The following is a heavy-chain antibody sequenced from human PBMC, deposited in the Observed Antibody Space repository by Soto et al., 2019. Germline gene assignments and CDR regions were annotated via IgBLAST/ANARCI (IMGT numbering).Heavy chain of an antibody. Sequence: QVQLVQSGAEVKKPGSSVRVSCKASGGNFRSQSISISWVRQAPGQGLEWMGRAIPVLGVANYAQRFQGRVTITADKPTSTVYMELGSLRSQDTAVYYWASDHDVAAAGTVETNYYYGMDVWGQGTTVTVSS. CDR2: AIPVLGVA. J-gene: IGHJ6*02. CDR3: ASDHDVAAAGTVETNYYYGMDV. CDR1: GGNFRSQS. D-gene: IGHD6-13*01. V-gene: IGHV1-69*02.